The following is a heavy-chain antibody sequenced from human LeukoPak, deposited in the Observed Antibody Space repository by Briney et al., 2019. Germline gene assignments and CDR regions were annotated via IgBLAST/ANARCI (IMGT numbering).Heavy chain of an antibody. CDR2: MSVHNGKT. Sequence: GASVKVSCTASGYTFSSYGISWARQAPGQGLEWVGWMSVHNGKTKYAQNLQGRITMTTDTSTTTAYMELTSLRSDDTAVYYCARDPGAASYDYWGLGTLVTVSS. V-gene: IGHV1-18*01. CDR1: GYTFSSYG. J-gene: IGHJ4*02. D-gene: IGHD6-25*01. CDR3: ARDPGAASYDY.